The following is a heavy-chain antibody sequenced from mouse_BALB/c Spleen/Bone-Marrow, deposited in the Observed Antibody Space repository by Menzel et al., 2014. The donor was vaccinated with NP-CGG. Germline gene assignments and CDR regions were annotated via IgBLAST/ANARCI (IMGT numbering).Heavy chain of an antibody. D-gene: IGHD1-1*01. CDR3: ASYYYGRYFDV. J-gene: IGHJ1*01. V-gene: IGHV14-3*02. CDR1: GFNIKDTY. CDR2: IDPANGNT. Sequence: VQLQQSGAELVKPGASVKLSCTASGFNIKDTYMHWVKQRPEQGLEWTGRIDPANGNTKYDPKFQGKATITADTSSNTAYLQLSNLTSEDTAVYYCASYYYGRYFDVWGAGTTVTVSS.